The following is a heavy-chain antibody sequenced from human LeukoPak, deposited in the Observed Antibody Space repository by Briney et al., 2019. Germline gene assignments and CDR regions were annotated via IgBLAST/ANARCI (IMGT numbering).Heavy chain of an antibody. J-gene: IGHJ6*02. CDR3: ARSVVPAAHYYYYYGMDV. D-gene: IGHD2-2*01. CDR1: GGTFSSYA. CDR2: IIPIFGTA. Sequence: ASVKVSCKASGGTFSSYAISWVRQAPGQGLEWMGGIIPIFGTANYAQKFQGRVTITADESTGTAYMELSSLRSEDTAVYYCARSVVPAAHYYYYYGMDVWGQGTTVTVSS. V-gene: IGHV1-69*13.